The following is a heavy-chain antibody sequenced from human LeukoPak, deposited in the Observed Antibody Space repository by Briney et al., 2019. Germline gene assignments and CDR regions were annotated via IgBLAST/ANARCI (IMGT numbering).Heavy chain of an antibody. D-gene: IGHD2-21*01. J-gene: IGHJ6*03. CDR2: MSSSMNTI. CDR3: ATPGVRDYYYYLDV. CDR1: GFTLSAYS. Sequence: GESLRLSCAASGFTLSAYSINWVRQAPGKGLEWIAYMSSSMNTIYYADAVKGRFTVSRDNANNSVHLQMSSLRAEDTAVYYCATPGVRDYYYYLDVWGTGTTVTVSS. V-gene: IGHV3-48*04.